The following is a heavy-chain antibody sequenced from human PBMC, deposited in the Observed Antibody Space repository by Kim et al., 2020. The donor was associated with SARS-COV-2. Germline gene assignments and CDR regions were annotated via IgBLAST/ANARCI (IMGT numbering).Heavy chain of an antibody. CDR3: ARGSTGTYYSGIDV. CDR2: ISYDGSNK. Sequence: AVISYDGSNKYYADAVKGRFPISRDNSKNTLYLQMNSLRAEDTAVYYCARGSTGTYYSGIDVWR. J-gene: IGHJ6*02. V-gene: IGHV3-30-3*01. D-gene: IGHD6-13*01.